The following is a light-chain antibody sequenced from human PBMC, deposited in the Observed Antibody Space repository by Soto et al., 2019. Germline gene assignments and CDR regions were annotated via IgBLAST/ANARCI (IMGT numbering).Light chain of an antibody. V-gene: IGKV3-20*01. J-gene: IGKJ2*01. CDR2: AAS. CDR1: QSISNNY. CDR3: QQYGSSPPYT. Sequence: EIVLTQSPGTLSLSPGERATLSCRASQSISNNYLAWYQQKPGQAPRLLVYAASTRPSDIEGRFSGSGSGTDFTLTISRLEPEDFAVYYCQQYGSSPPYTFGQGTKLEIK.